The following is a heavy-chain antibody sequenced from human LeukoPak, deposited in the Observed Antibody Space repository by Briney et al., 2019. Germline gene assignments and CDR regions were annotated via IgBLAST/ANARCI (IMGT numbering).Heavy chain of an antibody. J-gene: IGHJ5*02. V-gene: IGHV3-7*01. D-gene: IGHD6-13*01. CDR2: IKQDGSEK. CDR3: ARDGLYSSSWYNWFDP. Sequence: PGGSLRLSCAASGFTFSSYWMSWVRQAPGKGLEWVANIKQDGSEKYYVDSVKGRSTISRDNAKNSLFLQMNSLRAEDTGVYYCARDGLYSSSWYNWFDPWGQGTLVTVSS. CDR1: GFTFSSYW.